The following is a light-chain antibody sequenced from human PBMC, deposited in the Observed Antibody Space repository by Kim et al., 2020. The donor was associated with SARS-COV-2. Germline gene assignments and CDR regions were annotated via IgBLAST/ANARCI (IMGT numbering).Light chain of an antibody. CDR1: SLRNYY. CDR3: NSRDSSGSHLV. V-gene: IGLV3-19*01. Sequence: SSELTQDPAVSVALGQTVRITCQGDSLRNYYASLYQQQPGQAPVLVLFGKNNRPSGIPDRFSGSKSGNTASLTITGAQAEDEADYYCNSRDSSGSHLVFGGGTQLTVL. J-gene: IGLJ3*02. CDR2: GKN.